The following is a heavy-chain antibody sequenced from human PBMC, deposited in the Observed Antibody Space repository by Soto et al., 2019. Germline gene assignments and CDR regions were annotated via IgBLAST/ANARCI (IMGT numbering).Heavy chain of an antibody. J-gene: IGHJ5*02. CDR2: IWYDGSNK. Sequence: PGGSLRLSCAASGFTFSSYGMHWVRQAPGKGLEWVAVIWYDGSNKYYADTVKGRFTISRDNSKNTLYLQMNSLRAEDTAVYYCARDQSGYDLGNWFDPWGQGTLVTVSS. CDR3: ARDQSGYDLGNWFDP. V-gene: IGHV3-33*01. CDR1: GFTFSSYG. D-gene: IGHD5-12*01.